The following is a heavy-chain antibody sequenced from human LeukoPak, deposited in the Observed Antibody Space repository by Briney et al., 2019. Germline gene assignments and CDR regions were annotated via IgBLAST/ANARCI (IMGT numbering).Heavy chain of an antibody. CDR2: INTDGSTT. J-gene: IGHJ4*02. CDR3: ARGGEDVDY. CDR1: GFTFSSYW. Sequence: QSGGSLRLSCAASGFTFSSYWMHWVRQAPGKGLVWVSRINTDGSTTTYADSVKGRFTISRDNAKNTLYLQMNSLRPEDTAVYYCARGGEDVDYWGQGTLVTVSS. D-gene: IGHD3-16*01. V-gene: IGHV3-74*01.